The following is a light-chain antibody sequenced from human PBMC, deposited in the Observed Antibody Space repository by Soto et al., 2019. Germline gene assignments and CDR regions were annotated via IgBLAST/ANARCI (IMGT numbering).Light chain of an antibody. CDR3: QQYNNWPFT. J-gene: IGKJ3*01. V-gene: IGKV3-15*01. Sequence: EIVMTQSPATLSVSPGERATLSCRASQSISSNFAWYQQKPGQAPRLLIYGASTRATGIPASFSGSGSGTEVPLTISSLQSEDFADYYCQQYNNWPFTFGPGTKVDIK. CDR2: GAS. CDR1: QSISSN.